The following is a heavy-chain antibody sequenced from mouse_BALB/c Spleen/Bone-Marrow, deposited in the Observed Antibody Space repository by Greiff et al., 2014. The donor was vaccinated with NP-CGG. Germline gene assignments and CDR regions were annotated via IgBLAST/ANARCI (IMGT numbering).Heavy chain of an antibody. V-gene: IGHV14-3*02. D-gene: IGHD2-4*01. CDR2: IDPANGNT. J-gene: IGHJ3*01. Sequence: VQLQQSGAELVKPGASVKLSCTASGFNIEDTYMHWVKQRPEQGLEWIGRIDPANGNTKYDPKFQGKATITADTSSNTAYLQLSSLTSDDTAVYYCAMITTGAWFAYWGQGTLVTVSA. CDR1: GFNIEDTY. CDR3: AMITTGAWFAY.